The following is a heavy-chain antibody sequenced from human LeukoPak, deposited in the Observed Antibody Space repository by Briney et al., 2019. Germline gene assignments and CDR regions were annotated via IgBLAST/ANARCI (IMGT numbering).Heavy chain of an antibody. V-gene: IGHV4-34*01. D-gene: IGHD3/OR15-3a*01. Sequence: PSETLSLTCTVSGGSISSYYWSWVRQPPGKGLEWVGEINHSGTTNYNPSLKSRVTISMDTSKNQFSLKLTSVTAADTAVYYCTIHPDLDSPRRKYHFDYWGQGTLVTVSS. CDR3: TIHPDLDSPRRKYHFDY. CDR2: INHSGTT. CDR1: GGSISSYY. J-gene: IGHJ4*02.